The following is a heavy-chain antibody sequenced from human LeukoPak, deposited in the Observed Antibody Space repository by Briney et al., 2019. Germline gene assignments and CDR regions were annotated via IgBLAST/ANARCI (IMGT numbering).Heavy chain of an antibody. V-gene: IGHV3-53*01. CDR1: GFTVSGNY. J-gene: IGHJ6*02. CDR2: INSGDRT. Sequence: PGGSLRLSCAASGFTVSGNYMSWVRQAPGKGLEWVSAINSGDRTHYAASVKGRFTISRDNSKNTLYLQMSSLRADDTAVFYCARISLGAIWGYYYGMDVWGQGTTVTVSS. CDR3: ARISLGAIWGYYYGMDV. D-gene: IGHD1-26*01.